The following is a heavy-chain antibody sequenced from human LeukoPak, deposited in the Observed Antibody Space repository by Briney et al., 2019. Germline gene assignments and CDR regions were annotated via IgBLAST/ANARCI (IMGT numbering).Heavy chain of an antibody. D-gene: IGHD1-26*01. CDR1: GFSLTTSTMC. CDR3: ARIRSGGSFIGVFDS. CDR2: IDWDDDK. V-gene: IGHV2-70*11. J-gene: IGHJ4*02. Sequence: SGPALVKPTQTLTLTCTFSGFSLTTSTMCVSWIRQPPGKALEWLARIDWDDDKYYSTSLKTRLTISKDTSKNQVVLTMTNMDPVDTATYYCARIRSGGSFIGVFDSWGQGTLVTVSS.